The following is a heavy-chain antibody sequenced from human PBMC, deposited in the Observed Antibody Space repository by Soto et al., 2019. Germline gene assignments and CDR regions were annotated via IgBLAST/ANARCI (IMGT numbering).Heavy chain of an antibody. CDR2: IYFSGST. D-gene: IGHD6-13*01. CDR3: ARDRHSQQPNHRWGGGYMVV. V-gene: IGHV4-31*11. J-gene: IGHJ6*03. CDR1: GGSISNGGYY. Sequence: QVQLQESGPGLVKPSQTLSLTCAVSGGSISNGGYYWSWIRQHPGKGLEWIGSIYFSGSTYYNPSLKSRVTISVATPKNQFSLKLSSVTAADTAMYYCARDRHSQQPNHRWGGGYMVVWGKGTTVTVSS.